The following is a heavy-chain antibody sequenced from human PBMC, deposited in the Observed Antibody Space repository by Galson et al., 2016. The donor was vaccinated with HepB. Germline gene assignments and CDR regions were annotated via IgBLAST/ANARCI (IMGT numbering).Heavy chain of an antibody. CDR3: AIAASRGDYFDY. J-gene: IGHJ4*02. Sequence: SLRLSCAASEFTVSSNYLSWVRQAPGMGLEWVSTLSSGGGTYYAVSVRGRFTISRDNYKNTLHLQMNSLRPEDTALYYCAIAASRGDYFDYWGQGTLVTVSS. CDR2: LSSGGGT. V-gene: IGHV3-66*02. CDR1: EFTVSSNY. D-gene: IGHD6-13*01.